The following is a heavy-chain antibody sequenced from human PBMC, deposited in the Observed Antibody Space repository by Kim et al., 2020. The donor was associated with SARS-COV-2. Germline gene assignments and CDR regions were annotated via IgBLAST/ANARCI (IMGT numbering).Heavy chain of an antibody. CDR2: ISAYNGNT. Sequence: ASVKVSCKASGYTFTSYGISWVRQAPGQGLEWMGWISAYNGNTNYAQKFQGRVTMTTDTSTSTAYMELRSLRSDDTAVYYCARVGNYDYIWGSYRFNWFDPWGQGTLVTVSS. J-gene: IGHJ5*02. CDR1: GYTFTSYG. CDR3: ARVGNYDYIWGSYRFNWFDP. D-gene: IGHD3-16*02. V-gene: IGHV1-18*01.